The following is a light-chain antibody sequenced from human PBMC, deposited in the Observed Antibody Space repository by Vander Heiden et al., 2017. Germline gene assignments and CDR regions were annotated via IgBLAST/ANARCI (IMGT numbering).Light chain of an antibody. CDR3: QQYYSTPLT. Sequence: DIVMTQSPDSLAVSLGERATINCKSSQSVLYSSNNKNYLAWYQQKPEQPPRLLIYWASTRESGVPDRVSGSGSGTDFTLTISSLQAEDVAVYYCQQYYSTPLTFGGGTKVEIK. J-gene: IGKJ4*01. V-gene: IGKV4-1*01. CDR2: WAS. CDR1: QSVLYSSNNKNY.